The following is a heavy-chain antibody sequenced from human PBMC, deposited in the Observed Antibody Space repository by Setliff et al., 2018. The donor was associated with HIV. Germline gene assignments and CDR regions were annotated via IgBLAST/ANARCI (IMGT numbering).Heavy chain of an antibody. CDR3: TRGYCSSTSCYGIYYFDN. J-gene: IGHJ4*02. V-gene: IGHV1-46*01. CDR1: GYTFTNYY. D-gene: IGHD2-2*01. Sequence: ASVKVSCKTSGYTFTNYYVHWVRQAPGQGLEWMGVITPNGGSANYAQKFQGRVTMTSDTSTSTVYMELRNLRSDDTAVYFCTRGYCSSTSCYGIYYFDNWGQGTPVTVSS. CDR2: ITPNGGSA.